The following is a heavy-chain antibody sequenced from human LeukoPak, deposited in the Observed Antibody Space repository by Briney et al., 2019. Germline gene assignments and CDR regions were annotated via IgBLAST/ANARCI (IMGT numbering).Heavy chain of an antibody. J-gene: IGHJ4*02. V-gene: IGHV4-34*01. D-gene: IGHD5-12*01. Sequence: SETLSLTCAVYGGSFSGYYWSWIRQPPGKGLEWIGEINHSGSTNYNPSLKSRVTISVDTSKNQFSLKLSSVTAADTAVYYCARQGGSNPYGYSGYDYFDYWGQGTLVTVSS. CDR3: ARQGGSNPYGYSGYDYFDY. CDR1: GGSFSGYY. CDR2: INHSGST.